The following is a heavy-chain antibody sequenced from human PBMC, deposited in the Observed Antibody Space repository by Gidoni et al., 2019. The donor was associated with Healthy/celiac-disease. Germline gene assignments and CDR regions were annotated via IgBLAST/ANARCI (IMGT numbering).Heavy chain of an antibody. CDR3: TTDGPYNWNDVRDY. CDR1: GFTFSNAG. Sequence: EVPPVESGGGLVRLGGSPSLSCAASGFTFSNAGMSWVRQAPGTGLEWVGRIKSKTDGGTTDYAAPVKGRFTISRDDSKNTLYLQMNSLKTEDTAVYYCTTDGPYNWNDVRDYWGQGTLVTVSS. J-gene: IGHJ4*02. D-gene: IGHD1-20*01. V-gene: IGHV3-15*01. CDR2: IKSKTDGGTT.